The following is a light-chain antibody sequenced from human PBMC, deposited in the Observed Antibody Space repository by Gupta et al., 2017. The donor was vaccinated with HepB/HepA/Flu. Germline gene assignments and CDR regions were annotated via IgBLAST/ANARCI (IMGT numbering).Light chain of an antibody. CDR3: QQSYSTPLT. Sequence: DIQMTQSPSSLSASVGDRVTITCRASQSISIYLNWYQQKPGKAPKLLIYAASSLQRGVSSRFSGSGSGTDFTLTISSLQPEDFATYFCQQSYSTPLTFGGGTKVEIK. CDR2: AAS. CDR1: QSISIY. V-gene: IGKV1-39*01. J-gene: IGKJ4*01.